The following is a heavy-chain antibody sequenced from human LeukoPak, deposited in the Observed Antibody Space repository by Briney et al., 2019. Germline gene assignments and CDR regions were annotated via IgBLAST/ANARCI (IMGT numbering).Heavy chain of an antibody. CDR1: GGSISSYH. J-gene: IGHJ3*02. Sequence: SETLSLTCTVSGGSISSYHWSWIRQPPGKGLEWIGYIYYSGSANYNPSLKSRVTISLDTSKNQFSLNLSSVTAADTAVYYCARVLYDSSAYYAFDIWGQGTMVTVSS. CDR2: IYYSGSA. D-gene: IGHD3-22*01. V-gene: IGHV4-59*08. CDR3: ARVLYDSSAYYAFDI.